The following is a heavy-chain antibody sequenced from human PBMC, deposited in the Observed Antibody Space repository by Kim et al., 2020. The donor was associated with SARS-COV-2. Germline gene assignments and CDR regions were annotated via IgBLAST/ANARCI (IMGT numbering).Heavy chain of an antibody. J-gene: IGHJ4*02. D-gene: IGHD2-2*01. CDR1: GYTFTSYG. CDR2: ISAYNGNT. V-gene: IGHV1-18*01. CDR3: ARDVVGGVPAFGY. Sequence: ASVKVSCKASGYTFTSYGINWVRQAPGQGLEWMGWISAYNGNTHYAQKLQGRVTMTTDTSTSTASMELRSLISDDTAVYYCARDVVGGVPAFGYWGQGTLVTVSS.